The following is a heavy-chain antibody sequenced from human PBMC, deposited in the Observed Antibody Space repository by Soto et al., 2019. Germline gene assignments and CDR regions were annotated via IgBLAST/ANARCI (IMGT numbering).Heavy chain of an antibody. D-gene: IGHD4-17*01. CDR2: IYYSGST. CDR1: GGSISSISYY. CDR3: ARRDYGDYLLYFDY. Sequence: NPSETLSLTCTVSGGSISSISYYWGWIRQPPGKGLEWIGSIYYSGSTHYNPSLKSRVTISVDTSKNQFSLKLSSVTAADTAVYYCARRDYGDYLLYFDYWGQGTLVTVSS. V-gene: IGHV4-39*01. J-gene: IGHJ4*02.